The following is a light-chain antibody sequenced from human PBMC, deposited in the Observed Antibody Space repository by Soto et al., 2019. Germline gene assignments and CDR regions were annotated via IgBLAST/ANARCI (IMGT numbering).Light chain of an antibody. Sequence: DIQLTQSPSSLSGSVGDRVTITCRASQTIHNYLNWYQQIPGKAPKLLIYAASNLRGGVPSRFSGGGSGTDFTLTISSLQPEDFASYFCQHTFNSPPWTFGQGTKVDIK. CDR2: AAS. V-gene: IGKV1-39*01. CDR1: QTIHNY. J-gene: IGKJ1*01. CDR3: QHTFNSPPWT.